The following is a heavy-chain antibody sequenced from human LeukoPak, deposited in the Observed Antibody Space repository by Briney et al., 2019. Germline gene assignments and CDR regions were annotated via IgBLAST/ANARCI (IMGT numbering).Heavy chain of an antibody. CDR2: IYSGGST. V-gene: IGHV3-53*01. CDR1: GFTVSSNY. J-gene: IGHJ4*02. CDR3: AREDYDTYFDY. D-gene: IGHD3-22*01. Sequence: GGSLRLSCAASGFTVSSNYMSWVRQAPGKGLEWVSVIYSGGSTYYADSVKGRFTISRDNSKNTLYLQMNSLRAEDTAVYYCAREDYDTYFDYWGQGTPVTVSS.